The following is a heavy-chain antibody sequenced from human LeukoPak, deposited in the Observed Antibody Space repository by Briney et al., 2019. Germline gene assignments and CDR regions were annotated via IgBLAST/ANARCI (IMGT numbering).Heavy chain of an antibody. CDR1: GFTVSGDY. CDR3: ARDRDYFDY. V-gene: IGHV3-53*01. J-gene: IGHJ4*02. Sequence: GGSLRLSCVVSGFTVSGDYISWFRQAPGKGLECVSVIYSGDSAYYADSVKGRFSISRDISKNTLYLQMNSLRAEDTAVYYCARDRDYFDYWGQGTLVTVSS. CDR2: IYSGDSA.